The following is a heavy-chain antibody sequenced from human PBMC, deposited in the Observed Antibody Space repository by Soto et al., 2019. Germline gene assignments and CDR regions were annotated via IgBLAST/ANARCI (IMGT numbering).Heavy chain of an antibody. J-gene: IGHJ4*02. V-gene: IGHV3-11*01. D-gene: IGHD5-18*01. CDR3: TARRDWTAVDPLEY. Sequence: PGGSLRLSCAASGFTFSDHYMTWILQAPWKGLEWISHISSSGATINYADSVKGRFIISRDNVKNSLYLQLNSLRAEDTAVYYCTARRDWTAVDPLEYWGLGTLVTVSS. CDR2: ISSSGATI. CDR1: GFTFSDHY.